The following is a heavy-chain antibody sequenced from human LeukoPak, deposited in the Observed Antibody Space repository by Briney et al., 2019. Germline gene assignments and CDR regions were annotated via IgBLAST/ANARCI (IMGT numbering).Heavy chain of an antibody. CDR1: GYTFTSYG. D-gene: IGHD2-2*01. Sequence: AXVKVXCKASGYTFTSYGISWVRQAPGQGLEWMGWISAYNGNTNYAQKLQGRVTMTTDTSTSTAYMELRSLRSDDTAVYYCARAVVPPYCSSTSCSNWFDPWGQGTLVTVSS. J-gene: IGHJ5*02. V-gene: IGHV1-18*01. CDR2: ISAYNGNT. CDR3: ARAVVPPYCSSTSCSNWFDP.